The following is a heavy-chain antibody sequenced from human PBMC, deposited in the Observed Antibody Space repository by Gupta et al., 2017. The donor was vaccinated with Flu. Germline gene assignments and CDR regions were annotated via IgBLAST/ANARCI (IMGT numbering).Heavy chain of an antibody. V-gene: IGHV3-15*01. D-gene: IGHD6-19*01. J-gene: IGHJ2*01. CDR1: GFPFRTAW. CDR2: IKSKRDGETT. CDR3: AIWDTPVTMVAGEGYVDL. Sequence: EVRLVESGGGFVKRGGSFSFCCAASGFPFRTAWRSGVRQAPGKGVEWAGRIKSKRDGETTNYAAPVKGRFTISRDDSKITLYLELNSLKVEDTAVYYGAIWDTPVTMVAGEGYVDLGGRGTLVTVSS.